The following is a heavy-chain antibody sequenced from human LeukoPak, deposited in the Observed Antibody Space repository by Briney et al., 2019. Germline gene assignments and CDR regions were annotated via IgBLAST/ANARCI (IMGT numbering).Heavy chain of an antibody. D-gene: IGHD2-15*01. CDR2: IKSKTDGGTI. CDR1: GFTVSSNY. Sequence: GGSLRLSCAASGFTVSSNYMSWVRQAPGKGLEWVGRIKSKTDGGTIDYAAPVKGRFTISRDDSKNTLYLQMNSLKTEDTAVYYCTTDGYCSGGNCYSYDYWGLGTLVTVSS. J-gene: IGHJ4*02. CDR3: TTDGYCSGGNCYSYDY. V-gene: IGHV3-15*01.